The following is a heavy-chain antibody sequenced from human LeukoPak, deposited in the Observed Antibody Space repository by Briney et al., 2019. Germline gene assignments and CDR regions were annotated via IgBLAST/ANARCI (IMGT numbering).Heavy chain of an antibody. D-gene: IGHD3-3*01. J-gene: IGHJ6*04. CDR3: ARPPATYYDFWSGSLDV. CDR2: ISSSSSYI. CDR1: GFTFSSYS. V-gene: IGHV3-21*01. Sequence: PGGSLRLSCAASGFTFSSYSMNWVRQAPGKGLEWVSCISSSSSYIYYADSVKGRFTISRDNAKNSLYLQMNSLRAEDTAVYYCARPPATYYDFWSGSLDVWGKGTTVTVSS.